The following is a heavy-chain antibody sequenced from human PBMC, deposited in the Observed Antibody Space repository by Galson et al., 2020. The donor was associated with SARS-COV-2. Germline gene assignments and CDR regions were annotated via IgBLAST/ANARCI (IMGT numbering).Heavy chain of an antibody. D-gene: IGHD3-3*01. V-gene: IGHV1-18*01. CDR1: GYTFTSYG. CDR3: ARWFGVVIIPHYYYYMDV. Sequence: ASVQVSCKASGYTFTSYGISWVRQAPGQGLEWMGWISAYNGNTTYAQKLQGRVTMTTDTSTSTAYMELRSLRSDDTAVYYCARWFGVVIIPHYYYYMDVWGKGTTVTVSS. CDR2: ISAYNGNT. J-gene: IGHJ6*03.